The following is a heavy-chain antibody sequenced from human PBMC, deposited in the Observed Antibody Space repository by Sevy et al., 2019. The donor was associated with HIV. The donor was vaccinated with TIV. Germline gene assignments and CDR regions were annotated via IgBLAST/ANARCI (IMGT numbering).Heavy chain of an antibody. V-gene: IGHV1-2*02. CDR2: INPNSGGT. D-gene: IGHD2-2*01. CDR3: ARGGFEDCSSTSCYERGRFDP. J-gene: IGHJ5*02. Sequence: ASVKVSCKASGYTFTGYYMHWVRQAPGQGLEWMGWINPNSGGTNYAQKFQGRVTMTRDTSISTAYMELSRLRSDDTAMYYCARGGFEDCSSTSCYERGRFDPWGQGTLVTVSS. CDR1: GYTFTGYY.